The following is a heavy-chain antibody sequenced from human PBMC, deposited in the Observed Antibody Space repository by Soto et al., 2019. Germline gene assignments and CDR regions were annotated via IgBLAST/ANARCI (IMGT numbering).Heavy chain of an antibody. V-gene: IGHV4-30-2*01. J-gene: IGHJ5*02. CDR1: GGSISSGGYS. CDR3: ARVIITRGGWFDP. D-gene: IGHD3-10*01. Sequence: SETLSLTCAVSGGSISSGGYSWSWIRQPPGKGLEWIGYIYHSGSTYYNPSLKSRVTISVDRSKNQFSLKLSSVTAADTAVYYCARVIITRGGWFDPWGQGTLVTVSS. CDR2: IYHSGST.